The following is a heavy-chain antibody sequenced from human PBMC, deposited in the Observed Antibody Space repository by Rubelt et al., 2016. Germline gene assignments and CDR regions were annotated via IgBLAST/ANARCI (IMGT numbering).Heavy chain of an antibody. CDR2: IYYSGST. Sequence: QVQLQESGPGLVKPSETLSLTCTVSGGSMSYYYWSWIRQSPGKGLEWIGNIYYSGSTNYNSSLKSRVTVSVDTSKNQFSQKLAAGTAADTAVYYCAGHQSGGGGVCSTGRWFDPWGQGTLVTVSS. J-gene: IGHJ5*02. V-gene: IGHV4-59*01. CDR1: GGSMSYYY. D-gene: IGHD2-8*02. CDR3: AGHQSGGGGVCSTGRWFDP.